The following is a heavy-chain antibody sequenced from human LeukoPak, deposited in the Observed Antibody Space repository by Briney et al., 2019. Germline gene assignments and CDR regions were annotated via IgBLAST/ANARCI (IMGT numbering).Heavy chain of an antibody. Sequence: SETLSLTCTVSGGSMNNYYWGWIRQPPGKGMDYIGSIDYRGSTKYNPSLKSRATISVDTSKNQFSLKLSSVTVADTAVYHCAKDALSGWYGYSDYWGQGTLVTVSS. V-gene: IGHV4-59*12. CDR3: AKDALSGWYGYSDY. D-gene: IGHD6-19*01. CDR1: GGSMNNYY. CDR2: IDYRGST. J-gene: IGHJ4*02.